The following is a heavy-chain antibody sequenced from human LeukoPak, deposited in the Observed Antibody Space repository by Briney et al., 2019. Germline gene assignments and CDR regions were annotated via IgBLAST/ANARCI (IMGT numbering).Heavy chain of an antibody. Sequence: PGGSLRLSCAASGFTFSSYGMHWVRQAPGKGLEWVAVIWYDGSNKYYADSVKGRFTISRDNSKNTLYLQMNSLRAEDTAVYYCAQEHSGYDLGYPDDWGQGPLVPVSS. CDR1: GFTFSSYG. CDR2: IWYDGSNK. J-gene: IGHJ4*02. V-gene: IGHV3-33*06. D-gene: IGHD5-12*01. CDR3: AQEHSGYDLGYPDD.